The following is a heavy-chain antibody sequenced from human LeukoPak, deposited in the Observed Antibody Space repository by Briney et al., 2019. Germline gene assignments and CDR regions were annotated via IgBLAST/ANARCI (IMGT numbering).Heavy chain of an antibody. CDR3: ARQLPNYYYYYYMDV. D-gene: IGHD1-26*01. CDR2: IYYSGST. J-gene: IGHJ6*03. CDR1: GGSISSSSYY. V-gene: IGHV4-39*01. Sequence: SETLSLTCTVSGGSISSSSYYWGWIRQPPGKGLEWIGSIYYSGSTYYNPSLKSRVTISVDTSKNQFSLKLSSVTAADTAVYYCARQLPNYYYYYYMDVWGKGTTVTVFS.